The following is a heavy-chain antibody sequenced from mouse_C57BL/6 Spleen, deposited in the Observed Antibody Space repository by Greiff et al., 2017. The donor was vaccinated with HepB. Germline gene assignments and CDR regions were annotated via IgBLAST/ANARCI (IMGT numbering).Heavy chain of an antibody. Sequence: EVMLVESGGDLVKPGGSLKLSCAASGFTFSSYGMSWVRQTPDKRLEWVATISSGGSYTYYPDSVKGRFTISRDKAKNTLYLQMSSLKSEDTAMYYCASLYGTNQRGAMDYWGQGTSVTVSS. V-gene: IGHV5-6*01. CDR2: ISSGGSYT. D-gene: IGHD1-1*01. CDR1: GFTFSSYG. J-gene: IGHJ4*01. CDR3: ASLYGTNQRGAMDY.